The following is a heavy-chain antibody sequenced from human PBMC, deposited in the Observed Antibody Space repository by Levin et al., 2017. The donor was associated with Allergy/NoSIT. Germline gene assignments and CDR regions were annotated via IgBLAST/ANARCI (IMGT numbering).Heavy chain of an antibody. Sequence: PGGSLRLSCAASGFTFSSYAMHWVRQAPGKGLEWVAVISYDGSNKYYADSVKGRFTISRDNSKNTLYLQMNSLRAEDTAVYYCARVSGAYSSSSENWFDPWGQGTLVTVSS. CDR2: ISYDGSNK. V-gene: IGHV3-30-3*01. CDR1: GFTFSSYA. J-gene: IGHJ5*02. CDR3: ARVSGAYSSSSENWFDP. D-gene: IGHD6-6*01.